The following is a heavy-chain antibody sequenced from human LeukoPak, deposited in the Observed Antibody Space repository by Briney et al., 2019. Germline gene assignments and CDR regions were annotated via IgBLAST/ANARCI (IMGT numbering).Heavy chain of an antibody. Sequence: GGSLRLSCAASGFTVSSNYMSWVRQAPGKGLEWVSVIYSGGGTYYADSVKGRFTISRDNSKNTLYLQMNSLRAEDTAVYYCARGRNIAVAGIVYWGQGTLVTVSS. V-gene: IGHV3-66*01. D-gene: IGHD6-19*01. CDR1: GFTVSSNY. J-gene: IGHJ4*02. CDR2: IYSGGGT. CDR3: ARGRNIAVAGIVY.